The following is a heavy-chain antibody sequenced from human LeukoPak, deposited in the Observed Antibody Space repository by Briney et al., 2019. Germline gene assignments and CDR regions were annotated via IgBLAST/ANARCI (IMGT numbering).Heavy chain of an antibody. D-gene: IGHD2-21*02. J-gene: IGHJ4*02. CDR1: GFTFDDYA. CDR2: ITWNSRNI. V-gene: IGHV3-9*01. Sequence: GGSLRLSCAASGFTFDDYAMHWVRQAPGKGREWVSGITWNSRNIRYADSLEGRFTISRDNAKQFLYLQMSSLRTEDTAFYYCAKGGDHPDYFDFWGQGTLVTVSS. CDR3: AKGGDHPDYFDF.